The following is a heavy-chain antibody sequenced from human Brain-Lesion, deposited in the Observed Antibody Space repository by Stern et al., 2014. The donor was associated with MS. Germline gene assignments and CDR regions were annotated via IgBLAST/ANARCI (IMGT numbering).Heavy chain of an antibody. V-gene: IGHV1-69*06. CDR3: ARGGGLVGYFDY. J-gene: IGHJ4*02. D-gene: IGHD1-26*01. CDR1: GDTFSSYA. CDR2: ITPVFGTT. Sequence: QVQLVESGAEVKKPGSSVKVSCKASGDTFSSYAINWVRQVPGQGLEWMGGITPVFGTTNYAQKFQGRVKSTADKSTNTAYMELMTLRSEDTAVYYCARGGGLVGYFDYWGQGTLVSVSS.